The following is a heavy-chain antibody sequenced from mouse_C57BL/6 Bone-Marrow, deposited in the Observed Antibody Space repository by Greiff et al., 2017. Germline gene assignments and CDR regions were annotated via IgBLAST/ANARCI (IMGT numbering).Heavy chain of an antibody. CDR2: INPNNGGT. V-gene: IGHV1-18*01. CDR3: ARHYDRSGFAY. Sequence: EVQLQQSGPELVKPGASVKIPCKASGYTFTDYNMDWVKQSHGKSLEWIGDINPNNGGTIYNQKFKGKATLTVDKSSSTAYMELRSLTSEDTAVYYCARHYDRSGFAYWGQGTLVTVSA. CDR1: GYTFTDYN. J-gene: IGHJ3*01. D-gene: IGHD2-4*01.